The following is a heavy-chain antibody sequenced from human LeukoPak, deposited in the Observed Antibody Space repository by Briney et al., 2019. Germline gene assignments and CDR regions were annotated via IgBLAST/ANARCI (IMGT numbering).Heavy chain of an antibody. V-gene: IGHV3-21*01. D-gene: IGHD6-19*01. CDR3: ATSSGWYGWAFDY. J-gene: IGHJ4*02. CDR1: GFTFSSYS. Sequence: VGSLRLSCAASGFTFSSYSMNWVRQAPGKGLEWVSSISSSSSYIYYADSVKGRFTISRDNAKNSLYLQMNSLRAEDTAVYYCATSSGWYGWAFDYWGQGTLVTVSS. CDR2: ISSSSSYI.